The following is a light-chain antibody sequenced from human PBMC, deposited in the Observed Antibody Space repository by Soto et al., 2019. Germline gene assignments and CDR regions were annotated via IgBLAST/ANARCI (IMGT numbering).Light chain of an antibody. Sequence: QSVLTQPPSASGTPGQRVTISCSGSSSNIGTTYVYWYQHLPGTAPKLLIYRNNQRPSGVPDRFSGSKSGTSASLAISGLRSDDEADYYCAAWDDSMSGHVAFGGGTKLTVL. CDR3: AAWDDSMSGHVA. V-gene: IGLV1-47*01. CDR2: RNN. J-gene: IGLJ2*01. CDR1: SSNIGTTY.